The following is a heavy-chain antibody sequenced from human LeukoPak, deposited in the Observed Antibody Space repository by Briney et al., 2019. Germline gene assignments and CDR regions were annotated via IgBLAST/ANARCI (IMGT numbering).Heavy chain of an antibody. J-gene: IGHJ4*02. Sequence: ASVKVSCKASGYTFTASYIHWVRQAPGQGLEWMGWINPNSGGTNYAQKFQGRVTMTRDTSISTAYMELSRLRSDDTAVYYCARDGSGYHDYWGQGTLVTVSS. CDR1: GYTFTASY. V-gene: IGHV1-2*02. CDR2: INPNSGGT. CDR3: ARDGSGYHDY. D-gene: IGHD3-3*01.